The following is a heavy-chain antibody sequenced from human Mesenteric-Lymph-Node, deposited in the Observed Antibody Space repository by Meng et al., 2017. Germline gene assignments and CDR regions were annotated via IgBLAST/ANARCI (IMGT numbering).Heavy chain of an antibody. V-gene: IGHV4-39*07. Sequence: SETLSLTCSVSGGSVSSSGSCWCWIRQSPGKGLEWIGNIFDSASTYYNPPLKSRVTISVDTSKNQFSLKLTSLTAADTAVYYCARSPPIIHVGKYYGDFVIWGQGTMVTVSS. D-gene: IGHD1-26*01. J-gene: IGHJ3*02. CDR2: IFDSAST. CDR3: ARSPPIIHVGKYYGDFVI. CDR1: GGSVSSSGSC.